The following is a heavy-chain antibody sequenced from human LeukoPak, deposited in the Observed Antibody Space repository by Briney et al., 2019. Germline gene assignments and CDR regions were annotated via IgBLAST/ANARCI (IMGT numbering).Heavy chain of an antibody. CDR1: GFTFSDYE. Sequence: PGESLRLSCAASGFTFSDYEMNWVRQAPGKGLEWISYISTAGSTKYYAESVKGRFTISRDNAKDSLYLQMNSPRVEDTAVYFCARGGPARSWVYWGQGTLVTVSS. CDR3: ARGGPARSWVY. CDR2: ISTAGSTK. V-gene: IGHV3-48*03. D-gene: IGHD2-2*01. J-gene: IGHJ4*02.